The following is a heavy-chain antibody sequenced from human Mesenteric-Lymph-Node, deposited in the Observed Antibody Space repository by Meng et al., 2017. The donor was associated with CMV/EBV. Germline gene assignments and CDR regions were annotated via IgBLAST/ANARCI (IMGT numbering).Heavy chain of an antibody. CDR1: GFTFSSYE. CDR3: ARDGPRGCSSTSCYLATGYYGMDV. Sequence: LSLTCAASGFTFSSYEMNWVRQAPGKGLEWVSYISSSGSTIYYADSVKGRFTISRDNAKNSLHLQMNSLRAEDTAVYYCARDGPRGCSSTSCYLATGYYGMDVWGQGTTVTVSS. J-gene: IGHJ6*02. D-gene: IGHD2-2*01. V-gene: IGHV3-48*03. CDR2: ISSSGSTI.